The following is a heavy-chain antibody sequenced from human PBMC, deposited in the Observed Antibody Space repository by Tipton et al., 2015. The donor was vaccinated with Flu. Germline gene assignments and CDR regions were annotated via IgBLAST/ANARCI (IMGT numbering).Heavy chain of an antibody. CDR1: GGSVSSGSYY. CDR2: INHSGST. CDR3: ARPGNDDAFDI. V-gene: IGHV4-61*01. J-gene: IGHJ3*02. D-gene: IGHD1-1*01. Sequence: TLSLTCTVSGGSVSSGSYYWSWIRQPPGKGLEWIGEINHSGSTNYNPSLKSRVTISVDTSKNQFSLKLSSVTAADTAVYYCARPGNDDAFDIWGQGTMVTVSS.